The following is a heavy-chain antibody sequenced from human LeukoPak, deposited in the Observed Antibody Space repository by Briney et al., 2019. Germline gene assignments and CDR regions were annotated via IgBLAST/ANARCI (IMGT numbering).Heavy chain of an antibody. V-gene: IGHV4-4*08. Sequence: SETLSLTCTVSGCSITGYHWSWIRQPPGKGLEWIGYIYSSGSTEYKPSLKSRATISADTSKNQFPLKLTSVTAADTAIYYCARRNDFDIWGQGTVVTVSS. J-gene: IGHJ3*02. CDR3: ARRNDFDI. CDR2: IYSSGST. CDR1: GCSITGYH.